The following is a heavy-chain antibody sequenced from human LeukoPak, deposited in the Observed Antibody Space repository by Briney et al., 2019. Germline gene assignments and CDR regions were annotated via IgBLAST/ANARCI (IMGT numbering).Heavy chain of an antibody. Sequence: SEALSLTCTVSGGSISSSSYYWGWIRQPPGKGLEWIGSIYYSGSTYYNPSLKSRVTISVDTSKNQFSLKLSSVTAADTAVYYCARDDVEGYDFWSGYYRFDYWGQGTLVTVSS. V-gene: IGHV4-39*07. J-gene: IGHJ4*02. CDR1: GGSISSSSYY. CDR2: IYYSGST. CDR3: ARDDVEGYDFWSGYYRFDY. D-gene: IGHD3-3*01.